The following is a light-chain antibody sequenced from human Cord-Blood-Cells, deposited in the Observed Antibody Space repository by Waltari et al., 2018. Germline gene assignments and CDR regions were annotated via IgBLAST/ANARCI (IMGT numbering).Light chain of an antibody. CDR3: MQALQTPFT. J-gene: IGKJ3*01. Sequence: DIVMTQSPLSLPVTPGEPASISCRSSQSLLHSNGYNYLDWYLQKRGQSPQLLIYLGSNRASEVPDRFSGSGSGTDFTLKISRVEAEDVGVYYCMQALQTPFTFGPGTKVDIK. V-gene: IGKV2-28*01. CDR2: LGS. CDR1: QSLLHSNGYNY.